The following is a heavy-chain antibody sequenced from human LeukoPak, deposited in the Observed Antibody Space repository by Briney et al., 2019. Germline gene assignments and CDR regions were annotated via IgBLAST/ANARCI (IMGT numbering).Heavy chain of an antibody. Sequence: GASVKVSCKASGYRFTSYGITWVRQAPGQGLEWMGWISTYSGNTDYAQKLHDRVTMTTDTSTSTAYLELRSLSYDDTAVYYCCREAGNWNDLDFWGQGTLVTVSS. D-gene: IGHD1-1*01. CDR3: CREAGNWNDLDF. CDR1: GYRFTSYG. V-gene: IGHV1-18*01. J-gene: IGHJ4*02. CDR2: ISTYSGNT.